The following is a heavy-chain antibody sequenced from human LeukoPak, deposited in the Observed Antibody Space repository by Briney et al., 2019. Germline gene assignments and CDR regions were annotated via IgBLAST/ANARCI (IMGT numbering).Heavy chain of an antibody. CDR1: GFTFSSYA. Sequence: GGSLRLSCAASGFTFSSYAMSWVRQAPGKGLEWVSTISNSGDNTSYADSVKGRFTISRDNSKNTLYLQLNSLRAEDTAVYYCAKYSRHFDFWGQGTLVTVSS. J-gene: IGHJ4*02. CDR3: AKYSRHFDF. D-gene: IGHD5-18*01. CDR2: ISNSGDNT. V-gene: IGHV3-23*01.